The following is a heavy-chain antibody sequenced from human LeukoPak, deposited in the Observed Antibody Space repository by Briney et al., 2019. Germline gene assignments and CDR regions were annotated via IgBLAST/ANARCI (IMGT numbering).Heavy chain of an antibody. J-gene: IGHJ6*03. Sequence: PSETLSLTCSVSGGSISSCYWSWIRQPPGKGLEWIGYIYDSGSTSYNPSLQSRVTISIDTSKNQFSLRLTSVTAADTAVYYCARGGSYYDFWSGYYDYYYYMDVWGKGTTVTVSS. D-gene: IGHD3-3*01. CDR1: GGSISSCY. CDR2: IYDSGST. CDR3: ARGGSYYDFWSGYYDYYYYMDV. V-gene: IGHV4-59*01.